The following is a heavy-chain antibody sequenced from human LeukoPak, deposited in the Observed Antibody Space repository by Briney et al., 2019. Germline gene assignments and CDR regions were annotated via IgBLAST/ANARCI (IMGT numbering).Heavy chain of an antibody. D-gene: IGHD1/OR15-1a*01. V-gene: IGHV3-30*18. CDR1: GFTFSSYG. CDR3: AKDWNTGEAMDV. J-gene: IGHJ6*02. Sequence: GGSLRLSCAASGFTFSSYGMHWVRQAPGKGLEWVAVISYDGSNKYYADSVKGRFTISRDNSKNTLYLQMNSLRAEDTAVYYCAKDWNTGEAMDVWGQGTTVTVSS. CDR2: ISYDGSNK.